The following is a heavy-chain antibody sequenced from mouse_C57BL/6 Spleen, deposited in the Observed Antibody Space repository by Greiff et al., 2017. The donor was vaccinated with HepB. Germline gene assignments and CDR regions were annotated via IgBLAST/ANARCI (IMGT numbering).Heavy chain of an antibody. CDR1: GYTFTSYW. D-gene: IGHD1-2*01. V-gene: IGHV1-50*01. CDR2: IDPSDSYT. Sequence: QVQLQQSGAELVKPGASVKLSCKASGYTFTSYWMQWVKQRPGQGLEWIGEIDPSDSYTNYNQKFKGKATLTVDTSSSTAYMQLSSLTSEDAAVYYGAGQDDGGPYFDYWGQGTTLTVSS. J-gene: IGHJ2*01. CDR3: AGQDDGGPYFDY.